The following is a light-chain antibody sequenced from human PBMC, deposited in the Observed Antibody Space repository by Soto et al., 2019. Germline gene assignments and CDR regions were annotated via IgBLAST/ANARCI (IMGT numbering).Light chain of an antibody. CDR1: SSDVGGYNL. J-gene: IGLJ1*01. CDR2: EVS. Sequence: QSVLTQPPSASGSPGQSVTISCTGTSSDVGGYNLVSWYQQHPGKAPKLIISEVSKRPSGVPDRFSGSKSGNTASLTVSGLQAEDEADYYCVSYTSSTTYVFGNGTKVTVL. V-gene: IGLV2-8*01. CDR3: VSYTSSTTYV.